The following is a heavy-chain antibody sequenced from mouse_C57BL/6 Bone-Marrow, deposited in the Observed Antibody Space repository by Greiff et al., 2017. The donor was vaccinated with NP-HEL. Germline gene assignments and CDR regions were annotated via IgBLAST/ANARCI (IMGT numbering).Heavy chain of an antibody. Sequence: QVQLQQPGAELVKPGASVKLSCKASGYTFTSSWMHWVKQRPGRGLEWIGRIDPNSGGTKYNEQFKSTATLTVDKPSSTAYMQLSSLTSEDSAVYYCARTITTVVATDYYAKDYWGQGTSVTVSS. V-gene: IGHV1-72*01. J-gene: IGHJ4*01. CDR2: IDPNSGGT. CDR3: ARTITTVVATDYYAKDY. D-gene: IGHD1-1*01. CDR1: GYTFTSSW.